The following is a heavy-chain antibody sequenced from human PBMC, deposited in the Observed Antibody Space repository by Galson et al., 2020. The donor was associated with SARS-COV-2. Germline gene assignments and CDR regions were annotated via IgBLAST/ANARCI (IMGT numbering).Heavy chain of an antibody. Sequence: GRFTISRDDSKNTLYLQMNSLKTEDTAVYYCTTDIRFLEWLLQSGYYYYGMDVWGQGTTVTVSS. CDR3: TTDIRFLEWLLQSGYYYYGMDV. J-gene: IGHJ6*02. D-gene: IGHD3-3*01. V-gene: IGHV3-15*01.